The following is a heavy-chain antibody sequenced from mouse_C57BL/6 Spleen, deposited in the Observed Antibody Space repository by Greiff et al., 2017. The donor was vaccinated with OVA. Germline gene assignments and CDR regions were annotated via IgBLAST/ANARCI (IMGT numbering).Heavy chain of an antibody. V-gene: IGHV1-72*01. D-gene: IGHD1-1*01. J-gene: IGHJ2*01. CDR1: GYTFTSYW. CDR2: IDPNSGGT. Sequence: QVHVKQPGAELVKPGASVKLSCKASGYTFTSYWMHWVKQRPGRGLEWIGRIDPNSGGTKYNEKFKSKATLTVDKPSSTAYMQLSSLTSEDSAVYYCARVYYGSSYDYFDYWGQGTTLTVSS. CDR3: ARVYYGSSYDYFDY.